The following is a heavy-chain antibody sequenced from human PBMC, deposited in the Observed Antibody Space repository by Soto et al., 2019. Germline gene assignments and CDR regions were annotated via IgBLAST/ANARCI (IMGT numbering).Heavy chain of an antibody. CDR2: ISAYNGNT. Sequence: ASVKVSCKASGYTFTSYGISWVRQAPGQGLEWMGWISAYNGNTNYAQKLQGRVTMTTDTSTSTAYMELRSLRSDDTAVYYCARGMSVRGGAYYYYGMDVWGQGTTVTVSS. J-gene: IGHJ6*02. D-gene: IGHD3-10*01. CDR3: ARGMSVRGGAYYYYGMDV. V-gene: IGHV1-18*01. CDR1: GYTFTSYG.